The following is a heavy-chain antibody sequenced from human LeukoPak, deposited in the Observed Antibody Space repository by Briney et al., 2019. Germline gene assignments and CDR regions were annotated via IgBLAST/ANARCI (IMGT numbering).Heavy chain of an antibody. Sequence: PSETLSLTCTVSGGSISSGSYYWSWIRQPAGKGLEWIGSIYHSGSTYYNPSLKSRVTISVDTSKNQFSLKLSSVTAADTAVYYCATDFWSGYSINFDYWGQGTLVTVSS. CDR3: ATDFWSGYSINFDY. D-gene: IGHD3-3*01. CDR1: GGSISSGSYY. J-gene: IGHJ4*02. V-gene: IGHV4-39*07. CDR2: IYHSGST.